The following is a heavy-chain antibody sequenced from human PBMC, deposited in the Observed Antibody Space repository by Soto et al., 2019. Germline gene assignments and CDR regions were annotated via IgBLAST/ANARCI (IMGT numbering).Heavy chain of an antibody. D-gene: IGHD2-2*01. Sequence: QVQLVQSGAEVKKPGASVKVSCKASGYTFTSYAMHWVRQAPGQRLEWMGWINAGNGNTKYSQKFPGRVTITRDTSASTAYMELSSLRSEDTAVYYCARDWCSSTSCYRGGSDYYGMDVWGQGTTVTVSS. CDR3: ARDWCSSTSCYRGGSDYYGMDV. J-gene: IGHJ6*02. CDR2: INAGNGNT. CDR1: GYTFTSYA. V-gene: IGHV1-3*01.